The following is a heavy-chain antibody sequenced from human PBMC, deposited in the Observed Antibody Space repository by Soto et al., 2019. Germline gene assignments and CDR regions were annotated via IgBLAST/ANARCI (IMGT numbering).Heavy chain of an antibody. J-gene: IGHJ4*02. Sequence: GGSLRLSCAASGFIFNNYDMHWVRQAPGKGLEWVAVTSYDGSKKFFADSVKGRFTIARDNSKDTLYLQMNSLTDADTAVYFCAKDSGQLPPYFDYWGQGILVTVSS. D-gene: IGHD2-2*01. CDR2: TSYDGSKK. V-gene: IGHV3-30*18. CDR3: AKDSGQLPPYFDY. CDR1: GFIFNNYD.